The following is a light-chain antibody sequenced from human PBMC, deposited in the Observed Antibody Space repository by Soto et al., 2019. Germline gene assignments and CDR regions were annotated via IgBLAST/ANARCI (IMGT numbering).Light chain of an antibody. CDR1: QSISDT. CDR3: QQYNNWPIT. CDR2: GAS. Sequence: EIVLTQSPGTLSLSPGERATLSCRASQSISDTLAWYQQKPGQAPRLLIYGASTRATGLPARFSGSGSGTQFTLTISSLQSEDFAVYYCQQYNNWPITFGQGTRLEIK. V-gene: IGKV3-15*01. J-gene: IGKJ5*01.